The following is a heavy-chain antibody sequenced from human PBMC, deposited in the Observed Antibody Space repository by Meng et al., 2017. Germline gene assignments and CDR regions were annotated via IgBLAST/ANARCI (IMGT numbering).Heavy chain of an antibody. D-gene: IGHD3-10*01. J-gene: IGHJ6*02. Sequence: GSLRLSCTVSGGSISSYYCSWIRQPAGKGLEWIGRIYTSGSTNYNPSLESRVTMSLDTSKNQFSLKLSSVTAADTAVYYCARDITVKYYYGSRSYSDYYAMDVWGQGTTVTVSS. CDR2: IYTSGST. CDR3: ARDITVKYYYGSRSYSDYYAMDV. V-gene: IGHV4-4*07. CDR1: GGSISSYY.